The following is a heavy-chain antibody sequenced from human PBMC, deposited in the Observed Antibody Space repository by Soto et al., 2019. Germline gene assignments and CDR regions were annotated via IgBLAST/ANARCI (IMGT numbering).Heavy chain of an antibody. Sequence: PSKHLSLTCTVSGGSVSSNSYYWSWIRQSPGKGLEWLGYIYYSGSTSYNPSLKSRVTISVDTSKNQFSLNLYSVTAADAAVYYCASKGLPNTYYYSGIDVWGQGTTVTVSS. CDR3: ASKGLPNTYYYSGIDV. J-gene: IGHJ6*02. V-gene: IGHV4-61*01. CDR1: GGSVSSNSYY. CDR2: IYYSGST. D-gene: IGHD2-15*01.